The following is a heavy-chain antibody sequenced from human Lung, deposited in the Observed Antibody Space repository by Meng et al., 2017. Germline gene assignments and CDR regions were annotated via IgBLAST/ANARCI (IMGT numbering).Heavy chain of an antibody. J-gene: IGHJ5*02. CDR1: GYTFASSATYG. CDR3: ARDSNGIASALRT. D-gene: IGHD6-13*01. CDR2: INSYVGNT. Sequence: QVQLVQSGVEVQKPGASVKVSCKASGYTFASSATYGITWVRQAPGQGLEWMGWINSYVGNTNYAQNLQGRVTMTTETSTSTAYMELRSLRSDDTAVYYCARDSNGIASALRTWGQGTLVTVSS. V-gene: IGHV1-18*01.